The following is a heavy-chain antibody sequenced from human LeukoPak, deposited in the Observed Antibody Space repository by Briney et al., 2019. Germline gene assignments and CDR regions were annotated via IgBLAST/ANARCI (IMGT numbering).Heavy chain of an antibody. V-gene: IGHV3-23*01. Sequence: GGSLRLSCAASGFTFSSYAMSWVRQAPGKGLEWVSTISAIGGSTYYADSVKGRFTISRDNSKSTLYLQMNSLAAEDTAVYYCAKPRDFYYYMDVWGKGTTVIVSS. J-gene: IGHJ6*03. CDR3: AKPRDFYYYMDV. CDR1: GFTFSSYA. CDR2: ISAIGGST.